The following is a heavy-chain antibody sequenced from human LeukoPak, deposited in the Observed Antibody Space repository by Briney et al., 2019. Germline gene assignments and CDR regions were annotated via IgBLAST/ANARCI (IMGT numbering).Heavy chain of an antibody. V-gene: IGHV3-30*04. J-gene: IGHJ4*02. CDR3: ARVAGIAVAGDY. CDR2: ISYDGSNK. Sequence: GGSLRLSCAASGFTFISYAMHWVRQAPGKGLEWVAVISYDGSNKYYADSVKGRFTISRDNSKNTLYLQMNSLRAEDTAVYYCARVAGIAVAGDYWGQGTLVTVSS. D-gene: IGHD6-19*01. CDR1: GFTFISYA.